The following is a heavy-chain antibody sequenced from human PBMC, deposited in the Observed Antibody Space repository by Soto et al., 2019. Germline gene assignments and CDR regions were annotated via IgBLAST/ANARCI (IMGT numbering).Heavy chain of an antibody. Sequence: PGGSLRLSCTASGFTFSSYDMHWVRQATGKGLEWVSAIGTAGDTYYADSVKGRFTISRGNSKNTLYLQMNSLRAEDTAVYYCARDYYRFNSGYGFSMDVWGQGTTVTVSS. D-gene: IGHD5-12*01. CDR2: IGTAGDT. CDR3: ARDYYRFNSGYGFSMDV. CDR1: GFTFSSYD. V-gene: IGHV3-13*04. J-gene: IGHJ6*02.